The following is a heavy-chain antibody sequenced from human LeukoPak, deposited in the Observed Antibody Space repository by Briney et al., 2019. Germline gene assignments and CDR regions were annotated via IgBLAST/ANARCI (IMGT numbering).Heavy chain of an antibody. D-gene: IGHD1-26*01. V-gene: IGHV3-23*01. CDR2: ISGSGGST. CDR1: GSTFSSYA. Sequence: GGSLRLSCAASGSTFSSYAMSWVRQAPGKGLEWVSAISGSGGSTYYADSVKGRFTISRDNSKNTLYLQMNSLRAEDTAVYYCAKLGGSYDETSMEDYWGQGTLVTVSS. J-gene: IGHJ4*02. CDR3: AKLGGSYDETSMEDY.